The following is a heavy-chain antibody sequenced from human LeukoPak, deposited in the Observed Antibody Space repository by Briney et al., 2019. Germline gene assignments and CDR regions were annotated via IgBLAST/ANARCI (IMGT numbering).Heavy chain of an antibody. J-gene: IGHJ4*02. V-gene: IGHV3-23*01. CDR2: ISGSGGST. D-gene: IGHD1-14*01. CDR1: GFTFSSYW. Sequence: PGGSLRLSCAASGFTFSSYWMQWVRQAPGKGLEWVSAISGSGGSTYYADSVKGRFTISRDNSKNTLYLQMNSLRAEDTAVYYCAKGTGPQAGLPFDYWGQGTLVTVSS. CDR3: AKGTGPQAGLPFDY.